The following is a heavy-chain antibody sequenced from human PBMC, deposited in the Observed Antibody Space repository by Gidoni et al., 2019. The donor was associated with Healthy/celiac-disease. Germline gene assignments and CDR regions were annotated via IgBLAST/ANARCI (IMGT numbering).Heavy chain of an antibody. Sequence: QITLKESGPTLVKPTQTLTLTCTFSGFSLSTSGVGVGWIRQPPGKALEWLALSYWNDDKRYSPALKSRLTITKDTSKNQVVLTMTNMDPVDTATYYCANRILLNTARGTFDYWGQGTLVTVSS. J-gene: IGHJ4*02. V-gene: IGHV2-5*01. CDR2: SYWNDDK. CDR1: GFSLSTSGVG. CDR3: ANRILLNTARGTFDY. D-gene: IGHD5-18*01.